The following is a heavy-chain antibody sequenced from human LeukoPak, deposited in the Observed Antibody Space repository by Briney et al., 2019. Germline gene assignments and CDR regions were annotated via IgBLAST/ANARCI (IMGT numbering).Heavy chain of an antibody. CDR2: IYYSGST. CDR3: ARDQRCSSTSCYGTLDY. CDR1: GGSISSYY. V-gene: IGHV4-59*01. J-gene: IGHJ4*02. Sequence: SETLSLTCTVSGGSISSYYWSWIRQPPGKGLEWIGYIYYSGSTNYNPSLKSRVTISVDTSNNQFSLKLSSVTAADTAVYYCARDQRCSSTSCYGTLDYWGQGTLVTVSS. D-gene: IGHD2-2*01.